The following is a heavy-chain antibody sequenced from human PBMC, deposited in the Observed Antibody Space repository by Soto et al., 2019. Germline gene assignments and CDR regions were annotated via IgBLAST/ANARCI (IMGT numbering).Heavy chain of an antibody. CDR3: AREGRPLDAFDI. CDR1: GYTFTSYY. CDR2: INPSGGST. J-gene: IGHJ3*02. Sequence: GASVKVSCKASGYTFTSYYMRWVRQAPGQGLEWMGIINPSGGSTSYAQKFQGRVTMTRDTSTSTVYMELSSLRSEDTAVYYCAREGRPLDAFDIWGQGTMVTVSS. V-gene: IGHV1-46*01.